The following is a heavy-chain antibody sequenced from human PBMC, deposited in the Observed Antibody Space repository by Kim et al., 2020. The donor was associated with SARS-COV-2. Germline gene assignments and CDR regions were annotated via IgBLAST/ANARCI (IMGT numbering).Heavy chain of an antibody. CDR2: VWHDGSNK. J-gene: IGHJ4*02. Sequence: GGSLRLSCVVSGFTFRSNAMHWVRQAPGKGLEWVAVVWHDGSNKNYIDSVKGRFTISRDNSQNTLYLQMNGLRPEDTAVYYCARGGLGTLDYWGQGTLV. CDR1: GFTFRSNA. CDR3: ARGGLGTLDY. V-gene: IGHV3-30*04.